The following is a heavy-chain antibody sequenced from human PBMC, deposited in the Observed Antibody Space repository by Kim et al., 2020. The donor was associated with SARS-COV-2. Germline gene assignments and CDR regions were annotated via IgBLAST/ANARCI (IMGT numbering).Heavy chain of an antibody. CDR1: GASIRTYY. V-gene: IGHV4-59*13. Sequence: SETLSLTCSFSGASIRTYYWSWIRQSPGKGLEWIGYVQDSGNTRYNPSLKSRVTISINASNKEVSLKLSVVTAADTAVYYCARGVLGEQQLTFDPWGQGTLVIVSA. CDR3: ARGVLGEQQLTFDP. CDR2: VQDSGNT. J-gene: IGHJ5*02. D-gene: IGHD6-13*01.